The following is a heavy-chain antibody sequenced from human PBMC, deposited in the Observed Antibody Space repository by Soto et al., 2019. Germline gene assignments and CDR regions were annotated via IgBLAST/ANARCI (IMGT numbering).Heavy chain of an antibody. CDR3: ARLHSHGTYGMDV. J-gene: IGHJ6*02. CDR2: IIPIFGTT. CDR1: GGSFTYT. V-gene: IGHV1-69*01. D-gene: IGHD5-18*01. Sequence: QMHLVQSGAEVKKPGSSVKASCKASGGSFTYTLSWVRQAPGQGLEWMGGIIPIFGTTNYAQKFQDRVTITADESTKTAYMELNTLTSEDTAVYYCARLHSHGTYGMDVWGQGTTVTVSS.